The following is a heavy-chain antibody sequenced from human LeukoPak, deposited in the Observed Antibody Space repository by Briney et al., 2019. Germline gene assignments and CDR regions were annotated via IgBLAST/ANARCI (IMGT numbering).Heavy chain of an antibody. CDR1: GYTFTGYY. J-gene: IGHJ1*01. CDR2: INPNSGGT. Sequence: GASVKVSCKASGYTFTGYYMHWVRQAPGQGLEWMGWINPNSGGTNYAQKFQGRVTMTRDTSISTAYMELSRLRSDDTAVYYCASTGYCTGGSCYSSIRAEYFQTWGQGNLVTVSS. V-gene: IGHV1-2*02. D-gene: IGHD2-15*01. CDR3: ASTGYCTGGSCYSSIRAEYFQT.